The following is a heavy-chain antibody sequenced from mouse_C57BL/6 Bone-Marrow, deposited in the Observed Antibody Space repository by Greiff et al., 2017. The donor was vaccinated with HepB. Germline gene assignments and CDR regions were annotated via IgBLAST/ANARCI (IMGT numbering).Heavy chain of an antibody. Sequence: DVHLVESGGGLVQPGESLKLSCESNEYDFPSHDMSWVRKTPEKRLELVAAINSDGGSTYYPDTMERRFIISIDNTKKTLYLQIGSLRSEDTALYYCARDGYDERGFDYWGQGTTLTVSS. V-gene: IGHV5-2*01. CDR1: EYDFPSHD. CDR3: ARDGYDERGFDY. CDR2: INSDGGST. J-gene: IGHJ2*01. D-gene: IGHD2-2*01.